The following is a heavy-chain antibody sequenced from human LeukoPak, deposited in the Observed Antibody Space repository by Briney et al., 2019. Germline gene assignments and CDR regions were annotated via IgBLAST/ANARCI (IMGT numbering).Heavy chain of an antibody. CDR3: ARQGYCSSTSCYLLN. V-gene: IGHV1-18*01. CDR1: GYTFTSYG. CDR2: ISAYDGNT. D-gene: IGHD2-2*01. J-gene: IGHJ4*02. Sequence: ASVKVSCKASGYTFTSYGISWVRQAPGQGLEWMGWISAYDGNTNYAQKLQGRVTMTTDTSTSTAYMELRSPRSDDTAVYYCARQGYCSSTSCYLLNWGQGTLVTVSS.